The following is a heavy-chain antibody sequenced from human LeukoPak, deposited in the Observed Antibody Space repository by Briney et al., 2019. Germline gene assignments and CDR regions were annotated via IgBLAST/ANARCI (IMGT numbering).Heavy chain of an antibody. Sequence: PGGSLTLSCAASGFTFSSYAMSWVRQAPGKGLEWVSAISGSGGNTYYADSVKGRFTISRDNTTNTLYLQRNSPRAADTAVYYCAKVPTTAVYYYYYYMDVWGKGTTVTVSS. D-gene: IGHD6-13*01. CDR3: AKVPTTAVYYYYYYMDV. J-gene: IGHJ6*03. CDR1: GFTFSSYA. CDR2: ISGSGGNT. V-gene: IGHV3-23*01.